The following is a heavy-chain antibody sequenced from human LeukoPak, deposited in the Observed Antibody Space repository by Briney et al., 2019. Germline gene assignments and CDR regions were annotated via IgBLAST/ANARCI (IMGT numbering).Heavy chain of an antibody. D-gene: IGHD2-2*01. J-gene: IGHJ4*02. CDR3: ASRRTSSSYYFDY. Sequence: SVKVSCKAFGGTFISYAISWVRQAPGQGLEWVGGIIPIFGTANYAQKFQGRVTITADESTSTAYMELSSLRSEDTAVYYCASRRTSSSYYFDYWGQGTLVTVSS. CDR2: IIPIFGTA. V-gene: IGHV1-69*01. CDR1: GGTFISYA.